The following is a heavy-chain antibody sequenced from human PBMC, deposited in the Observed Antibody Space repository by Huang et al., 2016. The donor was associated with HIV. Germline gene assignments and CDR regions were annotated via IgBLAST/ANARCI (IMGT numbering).Heavy chain of an antibody. V-gene: IGHV4-34*02. J-gene: IGHJ4*02. CDR3: ARRYNSRRDY. CDR2: INPRGNT. Sequence: QVQLEQWGAGLLKASETLSLTCAVYGGSFSGYYWNWLRPAPGKGLEWVGEINPRGNTNYNPSLKSRVNMSVDTSKSQFSLYLTSLSAADTGTYFCARRYNSRRDYWGRGTLVTVHS. CDR1: GGSFSGYY. D-gene: IGHD3-22*01.